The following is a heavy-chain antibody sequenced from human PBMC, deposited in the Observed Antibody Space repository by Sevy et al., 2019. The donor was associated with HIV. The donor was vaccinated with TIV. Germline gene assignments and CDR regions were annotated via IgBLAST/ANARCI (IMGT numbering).Heavy chain of an antibody. CDR3: AKYTAAAGAGGFDY. CDR2: IRYDGTEK. CDR1: RFTFSYFG. V-gene: IGHV3-30*02. J-gene: IGHJ4*02. Sequence: GGSLRLSCTASRFTFSYFGMHWVRQTPGKGLEWVAFIRYDGTEKYYADSVKGRFTISRDNSKNTVSLQMSSLRPEDTAVYYCAKYTAAAGAGGFDYWGQGTLVTVSS. D-gene: IGHD6-13*01.